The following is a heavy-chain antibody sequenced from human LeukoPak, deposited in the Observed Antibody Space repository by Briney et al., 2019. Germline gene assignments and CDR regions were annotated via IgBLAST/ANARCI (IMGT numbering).Heavy chain of an antibody. J-gene: IGHJ1*01. CDR1: GFTFSSYG. D-gene: IGHD2-15*01. Sequence: GGSLRLSCAASGFTFSSYGMHWVRQAPGKGPEWVAVIWYDGSNKYYADSVKGRFTISRDNSKNTLYLQMNSLRAEDTAVYYCARATGGYCSGGSCYSGYFQHWGQGTLVTVSS. V-gene: IGHV3-33*01. CDR3: ARATGGYCSGGSCYSGYFQH. CDR2: IWYDGSNK.